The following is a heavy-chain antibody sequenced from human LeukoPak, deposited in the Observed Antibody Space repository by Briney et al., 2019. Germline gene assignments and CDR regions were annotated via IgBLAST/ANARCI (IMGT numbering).Heavy chain of an antibody. V-gene: IGHV4-4*07. J-gene: IGHJ6*03. D-gene: IGHD4-11*01. CDR1: GDSIIGYY. CDR2: IYTSGST. CDR3: ARDYVTTDYYYMDV. Sequence: SETLSLTCTVSGDSIIGYYWSWIRQPAGKGLEWIGRIYTSGSTNYNPSLKSRVTISVDKSKNQFSLKLSSVTAADTAVYYCARDYVTTDYYYMDVWGKGTTVTVSS.